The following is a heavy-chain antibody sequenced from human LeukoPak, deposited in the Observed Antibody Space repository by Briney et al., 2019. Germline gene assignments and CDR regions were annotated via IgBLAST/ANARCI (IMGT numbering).Heavy chain of an antibody. J-gene: IGHJ5*02. Sequence: GASLKVSCKASGYTFTTYALHCVRQAPGQRLEWMGWINAGNGDTKYSQKFQGRVTITRDTSASTAYMELSSLRSEDPAVYYCASQILNWFDPWGQGTLVTVSS. CDR3: ASQILNWFDP. CDR2: INAGNGDT. D-gene: IGHD2/OR15-2a*01. V-gene: IGHV1-3*01. CDR1: GYTFTTYA.